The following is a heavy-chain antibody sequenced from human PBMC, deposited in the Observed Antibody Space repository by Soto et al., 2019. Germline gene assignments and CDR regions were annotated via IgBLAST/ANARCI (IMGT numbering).Heavy chain of an antibody. J-gene: IGHJ4*02. CDR2: INDSGST. Sequence: SETLSLTCAVYGGSFSGYYWSWIRQPPGKGLEWIGEINDSGSTNYNPSLKSRVTISLDTSKNQFSLKLSSVTAADTAVYYCARVPYTNSPFDYWGQGTLVTVSS. V-gene: IGHV4-34*01. CDR3: ARVPYTNSPFDY. D-gene: IGHD3-16*01. CDR1: GGSFSGYY.